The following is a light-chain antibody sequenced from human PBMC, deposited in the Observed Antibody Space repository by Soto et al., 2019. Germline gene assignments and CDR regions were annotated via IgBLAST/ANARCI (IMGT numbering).Light chain of an antibody. CDR3: QQYNSYWT. J-gene: IGKJ1*01. V-gene: IGKV1-5*01. CDR2: DAS. Sequence: DIPMTQSPSTLSASVGDRVTITCRASQSISSWLAWYQQKPGKAAKLLIYDASSLESGVPSRFSGSGSGTEFTLTISRLQPADFATYYCQQYNSYWTFGQGTKVEIK. CDR1: QSISSW.